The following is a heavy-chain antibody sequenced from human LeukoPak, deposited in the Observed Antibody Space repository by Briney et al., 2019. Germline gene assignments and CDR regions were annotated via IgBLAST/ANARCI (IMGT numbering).Heavy chain of an antibody. CDR2: VHTSGST. CDR1: GGSIRGDY. J-gene: IGHJ4*02. D-gene: IGHD3-10*01. V-gene: IGHV4-4*07. Sequence: SETLSLTCDVSGGSIRGDYWSWIRQPAGRGLEWIGRVHTSGSTNYNPSLKSRVTLSQDTSKNQFSLKLSSVTAADTAVYYCAREGFRETYYYGSGSLHYFDYWGRGTLVTVSS. CDR3: AREGFRETYYYGSGSLHYFDY.